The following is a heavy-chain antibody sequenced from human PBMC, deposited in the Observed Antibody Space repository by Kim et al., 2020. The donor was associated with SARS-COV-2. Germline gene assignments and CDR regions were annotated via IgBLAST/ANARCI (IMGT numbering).Heavy chain of an antibody. CDR3: AKDSGASVVTASYGMDV. V-gene: IGHV3-23*01. D-gene: IGHD2-21*02. CDR2: ISGSGGST. CDR1: GFTFSSYA. J-gene: IGHJ6*02. Sequence: GGSLRLSCAASGFTFSSYAMSWVRQAPGKGLEWVSAISGSGGSTYYADSVKGRFTISRDNSKNTLYLQMNSLRAEDTAVYYCAKDSGASVVTASYGMDVWGQGTTVTVSS.